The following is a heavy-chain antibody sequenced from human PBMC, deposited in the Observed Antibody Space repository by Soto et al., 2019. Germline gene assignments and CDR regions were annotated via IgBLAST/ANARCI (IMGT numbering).Heavy chain of an antibody. Sequence: PVGSLRLSCAASGFTFSSYAMSWVRQAPGKGLEWVSAISGSGGSTYYADSVKGRFTISRDNSKNTLYLQMNSLRAEDTAVYYCAKDSLDYYDSSGPDAFDIWGQGTMVTVSS. J-gene: IGHJ3*02. CDR3: AKDSLDYYDSSGPDAFDI. D-gene: IGHD3-22*01. V-gene: IGHV3-23*01. CDR1: GFTFSSYA. CDR2: ISGSGGST.